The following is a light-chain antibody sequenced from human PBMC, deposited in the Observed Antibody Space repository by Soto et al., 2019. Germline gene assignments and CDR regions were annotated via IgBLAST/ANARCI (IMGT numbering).Light chain of an antibody. V-gene: IGLV4-60*03. J-gene: IGLJ3*02. Sequence: QSVLTQSSSASASLGSSVKITCTLSSGHSSYIIAWHQQQPGKAPRYLMKLEGSGSYNKGSGVPDRFSGSSSGADRYLTISNLQSEDEDDYYCETWDSNTRVFGGGTKVTVL. CDR1: SGHSSYI. CDR2: LEGSGSY. CDR3: ETWDSNTRV.